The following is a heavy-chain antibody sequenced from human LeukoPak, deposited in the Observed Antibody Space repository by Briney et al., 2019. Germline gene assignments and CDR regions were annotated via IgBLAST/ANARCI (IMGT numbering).Heavy chain of an antibody. CDR1: GFTFVSHA. CDR2: INHGGSIV. V-gene: IGHV3-48*03. Sequence: PGGSLRLSCVVSGFTFVSHAMNWVRQAPGKGLEWISFINHGGSIVYYADSVKGRFATSRDNAKNSLYLQINNVGADDTAVYYCARDQDWAFDYWGQGALVTVSS. D-gene: IGHD3/OR15-3a*01. CDR3: ARDQDWAFDY. J-gene: IGHJ4*02.